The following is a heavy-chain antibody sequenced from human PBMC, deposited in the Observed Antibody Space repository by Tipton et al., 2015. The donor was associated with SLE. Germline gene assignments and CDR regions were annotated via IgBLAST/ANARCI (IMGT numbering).Heavy chain of an antibody. J-gene: IGHJ4*02. CDR3: AKGGRVMGAVASVGYFDY. D-gene: IGHD6-19*01. CDR1: GFTFSSYG. CDR2: ISSSSSYI. Sequence: SLRLSCAASGFTFSSYGMHWVRQAPGKGLEWVSSISSSSSYIYYADSVKGRFTISRDNAKNSLYLQMNSLRAEDTALYYCAKGGRVMGAVASVGYFDYWGQGTLVTVSS. V-gene: IGHV3-21*04.